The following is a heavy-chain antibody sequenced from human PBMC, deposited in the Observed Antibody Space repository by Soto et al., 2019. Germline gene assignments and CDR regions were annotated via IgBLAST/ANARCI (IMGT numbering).Heavy chain of an antibody. Sequence: ASVKVSCKASGYTFTSYAMHWVRQAPGQRLEWMGWINAGNGNTKYSQKFQGRVTITRDTSASTAYMELSSLRSEDTAVYYCAIDAFSSGSYQVFAYWGQGTLVIVSS. CDR3: AIDAFSSGSYQVFAY. J-gene: IGHJ4*02. V-gene: IGHV1-3*01. D-gene: IGHD1-26*01. CDR1: GYTFTSYA. CDR2: INAGNGNT.